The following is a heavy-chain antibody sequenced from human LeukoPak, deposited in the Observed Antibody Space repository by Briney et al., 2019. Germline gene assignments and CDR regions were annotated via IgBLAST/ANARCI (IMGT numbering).Heavy chain of an antibody. V-gene: IGHV3-21*01. CDR1: GFTFSSYS. J-gene: IGHJ4*02. Sequence: GGSLRLSCAASGFTFSSYSMNWVRQAPGKGLEWVSSISSSSSYIYYADSVEGRFTISRDNAKNSLYLQMNSLRAEDTAVYYCARGGTIAAAGNAWGQGTLVTVSS. CDR3: ARGGTIAAAGNA. CDR2: ISSSSSYI. D-gene: IGHD6-13*01.